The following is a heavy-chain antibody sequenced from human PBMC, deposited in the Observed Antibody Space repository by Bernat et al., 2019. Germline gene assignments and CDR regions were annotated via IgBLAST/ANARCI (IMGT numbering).Heavy chain of an antibody. J-gene: IGHJ4*02. CDR1: GFTFSSYA. CDR3: AKSRFGVRGTTPHDY. Sequence: EVQRLESGGGLVQPGGSLRLSCAASGFTFSSYAMSWVRQAPGKGLEWVSAISGSGGSTYYADSVKGRFTISRDNSKNTLYLQMNSLRAEDTAVYYCAKSRFGVRGTTPHDYWGQGTLVTVSS. CDR2: ISGSGGST. D-gene: IGHD3-10*01. V-gene: IGHV3-23*01.